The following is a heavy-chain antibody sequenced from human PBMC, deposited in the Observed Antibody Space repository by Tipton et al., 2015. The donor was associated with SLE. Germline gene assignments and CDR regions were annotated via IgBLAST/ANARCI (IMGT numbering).Heavy chain of an antibody. CDR2: IYYSGST. V-gene: IGHV4-61*01. CDR1: GGSISSGSYC. D-gene: IGHD6-13*01. Sequence: TLSLTCTVSGGSISSGSYCWSWIRQPPGKGLEWIGYIYYSGSTNYNPSLKSRVTISVDTSKNQFSLKLSSVTAADTAVYYCARDSSSWYYFDYWGQGTLVTVSS. J-gene: IGHJ4*02. CDR3: ARDSSSWYYFDY.